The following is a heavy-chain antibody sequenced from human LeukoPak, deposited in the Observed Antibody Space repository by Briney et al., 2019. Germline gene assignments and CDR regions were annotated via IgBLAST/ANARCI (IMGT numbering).Heavy chain of an antibody. J-gene: IGHJ4*02. CDR2: IRGSGGST. CDR1: GFTFSSYA. CDR3: AKGSVTLYGDCIDY. D-gene: IGHD4-17*01. V-gene: IGHV3-23*01. Sequence: GGSLRLSCAASGFTFSSYAMSWVRQAPGKGLEWVSGIRGSGGSTYYADSVKGRFTISRDNSKNTLYLQMNSPRAEDTAVYYCAKGSVTLYGDCIDYWGQGTLVTVSS.